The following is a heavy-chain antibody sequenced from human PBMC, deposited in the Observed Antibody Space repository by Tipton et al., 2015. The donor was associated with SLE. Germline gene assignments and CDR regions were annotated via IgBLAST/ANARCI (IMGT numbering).Heavy chain of an antibody. Sequence: TLSLTCTVSGGSISSSSYYWGWIRQPPGKGLEWIGSIYYSGSTYYNPSLKSRVTISVDTSKNQFSLKLSSVTAADTAVYYCARDRNYYGSGFDIWGQGTMVTVSS. V-gene: IGHV4-39*07. J-gene: IGHJ3*02. CDR2: IYYSGST. CDR1: GGSISSSSYY. CDR3: ARDRNYYGSGFDI. D-gene: IGHD3-10*01.